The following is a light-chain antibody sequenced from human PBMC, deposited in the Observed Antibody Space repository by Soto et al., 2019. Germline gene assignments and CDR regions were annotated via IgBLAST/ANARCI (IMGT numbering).Light chain of an antibody. J-gene: IGKJ1*01. CDR1: QSISVW. CDR3: QQYSGYPWT. V-gene: IGKV1-5*03. Sequence: DIQMTQSPSTLSASVGDRVTITCRASQSISVWLSWYQQKPGKAPKLLIYRASSLESGVPSRFSGSGSVTEFTLTISSLQPDDFATYYCQQYSGYPWTFGQGTKVEIK. CDR2: RAS.